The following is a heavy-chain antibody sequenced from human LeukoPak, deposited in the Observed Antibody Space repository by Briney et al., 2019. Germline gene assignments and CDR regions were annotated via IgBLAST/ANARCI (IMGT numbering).Heavy chain of an antibody. CDR3: AKDRASGSGSYSYRGFDH. CDR1: GFTFSSYW. Sequence: GGSLRLSCAASGFTFSSYWMHWVRQAPGKGLVWVSRINTNGITTTYADSVKGRFTVSRDNSRNTLYLQMNSLRAEDTAVYYCAKDRASGSGSYSYRGFDHWGQGTLVTVSS. V-gene: IGHV3-74*01. D-gene: IGHD6-19*01. CDR2: INTNGITT. J-gene: IGHJ5*02.